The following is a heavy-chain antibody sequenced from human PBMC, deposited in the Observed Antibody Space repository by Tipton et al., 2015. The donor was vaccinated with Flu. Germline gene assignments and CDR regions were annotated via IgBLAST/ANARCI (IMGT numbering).Heavy chain of an antibody. J-gene: IGHJ3*02. CDR1: VYTFTSYY. Sequence: QVQLVQSGAEVKKPGASVKVSCKASVYTFTSYYMHWVRQAPGQGLEWMGIINPSGGSTSYAQKFQGRVTMTRDTSASTVYMELSSLRSEDTAVYYCAIVAGTAGGQTGAFDIWGQGTMVTVSS. V-gene: IGHV1-46*01. CDR2: INPSGGST. CDR3: AIVAGTAGGQTGAFDI. D-gene: IGHD3-10*01.